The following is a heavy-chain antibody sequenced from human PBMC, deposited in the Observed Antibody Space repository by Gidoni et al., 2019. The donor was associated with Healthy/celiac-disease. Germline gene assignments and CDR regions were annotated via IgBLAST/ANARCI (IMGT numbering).Heavy chain of an antibody. CDR1: GFTFSSYA. Sequence: EVQLLASGGGFVQPGGSLRLSCAASGFTFSSYAMRWVRQAPGKGLEWVSAISGGGGSTYYADSVKGRFTISRDNSKNTLSLQMNSLRAEDTAVYYCAKSSASGYLCFDYWGQGTLVTVSS. J-gene: IGHJ4*02. CDR3: AKSSASGYLCFDY. CDR2: ISGGGGST. D-gene: IGHD3-22*01. V-gene: IGHV3-23*01.